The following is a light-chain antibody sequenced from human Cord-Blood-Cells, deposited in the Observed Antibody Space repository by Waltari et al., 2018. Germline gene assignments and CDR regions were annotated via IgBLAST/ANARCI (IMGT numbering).Light chain of an antibody. CDR1: QGISSY. V-gene: IGKV1-9*01. J-gene: IGKJ3*01. CDR3: QQLNSYPRT. Sequence: DIHFTQSPSLLSASVGYSVTITCRASQGISSYLAWYQQKPGKAPKLLIYAASTLQSGVPSRFSGSGSGTEFTLTISSLQPEDFATYYCQQLNSYPRTFGPGTKVDIK. CDR2: AAS.